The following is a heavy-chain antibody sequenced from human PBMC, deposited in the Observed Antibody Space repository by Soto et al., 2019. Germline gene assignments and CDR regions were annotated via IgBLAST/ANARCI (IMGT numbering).Heavy chain of an antibody. CDR3: ARGLGPFGGVIVP. J-gene: IGHJ5*02. V-gene: IGHV1-8*01. CDR2: MNPNSGNT. D-gene: IGHD3-16*01. Sequence: ASVKVSCKASGYTFTSYDINWVRQATGQGLEWMGWMNPNSGNTGYAQKFQGRVNMTRNTSISTTYKKLSSLKSEDTAVYYCARGLGPFGGVIVPWGQGTLVTVSS. CDR1: GYTFTSYD.